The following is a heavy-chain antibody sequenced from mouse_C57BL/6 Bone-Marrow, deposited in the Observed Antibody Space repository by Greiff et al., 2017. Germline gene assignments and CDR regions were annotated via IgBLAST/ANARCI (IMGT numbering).Heavy chain of an antibody. Sequence: QVQLQQPGAELVKPGASVKLSCKASGYTFTSYWMQWVKQRPGQGLEWIGEIDPSASYTNYNQKFKGKATLTVDTSSSTAYMQLSSLTSEDSAVYYCARSGYYGSSYSWFAYWGQGTLVTVSA. V-gene: IGHV1-50*01. CDR2: IDPSASYT. CDR1: GYTFTSYW. D-gene: IGHD1-1*01. CDR3: ARSGYYGSSYSWFAY. J-gene: IGHJ3*01.